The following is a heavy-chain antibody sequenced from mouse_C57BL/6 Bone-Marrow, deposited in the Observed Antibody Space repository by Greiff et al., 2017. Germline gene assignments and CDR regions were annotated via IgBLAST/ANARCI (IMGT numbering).Heavy chain of an antibody. Sequence: QVQLQQPGAELVKPGASVKMSCKASGYTFTSYWITWVKQRPGQGLEWIGDIYPGSGSTNYNEKFKSKATLTVDTSSSTAYMQLSSLTSEDSAVXYCARERLGSSYWYFDVWGTGTTVTVSS. CDR3: ARERLGSSYWYFDV. CDR1: GYTFTSYW. J-gene: IGHJ1*03. CDR2: IYPGSGST. D-gene: IGHD1-1*01. V-gene: IGHV1-55*01.